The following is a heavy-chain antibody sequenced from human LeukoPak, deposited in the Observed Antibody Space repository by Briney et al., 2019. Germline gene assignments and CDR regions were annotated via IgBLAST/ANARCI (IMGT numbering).Heavy chain of an antibody. J-gene: IGHJ5*02. CDR2: IYHSGTT. Sequence: PSETLSLTCTVSAYSISGGWVWGMLRPPPGKGQEWIGSIYHSGTTYYNPSLKSRFTMSVDTSNNQFSLKLTSVTAADTAMYYCSRLSHVARAPKASWFDPWGQGTLVTVSS. CDR3: SRLSHVARAPKASWFDP. D-gene: IGHD3-10*02. CDR1: AYSISGGWV. V-gene: IGHV4-38-2*02.